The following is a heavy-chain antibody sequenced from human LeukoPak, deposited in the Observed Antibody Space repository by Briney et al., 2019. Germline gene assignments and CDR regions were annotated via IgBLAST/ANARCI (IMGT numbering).Heavy chain of an antibody. CDR2: IYPGDSDT. J-gene: IGHJ6*02. Sequence: GESLKISCKGSGYSFTSYWIGWVRQMPGKGLEWMGIIYPGDSDTRYSPSFQGQVTISADKSISTAHLQWSSLKASDTAMYYCARSVVPAAIGGYYYYGMDVWGQGTTVTVSS. CDR1: GYSFTSYW. CDR3: ARSVVPAAIGGYYYYGMDV. V-gene: IGHV5-51*01. D-gene: IGHD2-2*02.